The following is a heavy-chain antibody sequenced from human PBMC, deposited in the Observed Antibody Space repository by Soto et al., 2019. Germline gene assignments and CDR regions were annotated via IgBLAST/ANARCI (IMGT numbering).Heavy chain of an antibody. D-gene: IGHD2-21*01. J-gene: IGHJ6*02. V-gene: IGHV3-49*03. CDR2: IRSKAYGGTT. CDR3: TRGGGGESYYYYYGMDV. Sequence: GGSLRLSCTASGFTFGDYAMSWFRQAPGQGLEWVGFIRSKAYGGTTEYAASVKGRFTISRDDSKSIAYLQMNSLKTEDTAVYYCTRGGGGESYYYYYGMDVWGQGTTVTVSS. CDR1: GFTFGDYA.